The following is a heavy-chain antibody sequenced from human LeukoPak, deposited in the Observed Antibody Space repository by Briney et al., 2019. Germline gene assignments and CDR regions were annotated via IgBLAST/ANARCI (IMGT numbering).Heavy chain of an antibody. Sequence: GGSLSLSCAASGFTFSSYEMNWVRQAPGKGREWVAYISSSGSTIYYADSVKGRFTTSRDNATNSLYLQMNSLRAADTAVYYCARGGIQVSGIDEFDYWGQGTLVTVSS. V-gene: IGHV3-48*03. J-gene: IGHJ4*02. CDR1: GFTFSSYE. CDR3: ARGGIQVSGIDEFDY. CDR2: ISSSGSTI. D-gene: IGHD6-19*01.